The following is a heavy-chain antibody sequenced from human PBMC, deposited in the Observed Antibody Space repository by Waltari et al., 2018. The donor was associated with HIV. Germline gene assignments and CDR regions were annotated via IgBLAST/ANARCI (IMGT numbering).Heavy chain of an antibody. J-gene: IGHJ4*02. CDR2: IYHSGST. CDR1: GYSISRGYS. V-gene: IGHV4-38-2*01. Sequence: QVQLQESGPGLVKPSETLSLTCAVSGYSISRGYSWGWIRQPPGKGLEWIGSIYHSGSTYYSPSLKSRVTISVDTSKNQFSLKLSSVTAADTAVYYCARGRGSGYYLGYWGQGTLVTVSS. CDR3: ARGRGSGYYLGY. D-gene: IGHD3-22*01.